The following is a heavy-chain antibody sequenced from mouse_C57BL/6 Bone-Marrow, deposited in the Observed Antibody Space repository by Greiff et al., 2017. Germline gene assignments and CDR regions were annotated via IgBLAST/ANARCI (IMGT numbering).Heavy chain of an antibody. J-gene: IGHJ4*01. D-gene: IGHD4-1*01. V-gene: IGHV5-12*01. CDR3: ARHRLGLAMDY. Sequence: EVQGVESGGGLVQPGGSLKLSCAASGFTFSDYYMYWVRQTPEKRLEWVAYISNGGGSTYYPDTVKGRFTISRDNAKNTLYLQMSRLKSEDTAMYYCARHRLGLAMDYWGQGTSVTVSS. CDR1: GFTFSDYY. CDR2: ISNGGGST.